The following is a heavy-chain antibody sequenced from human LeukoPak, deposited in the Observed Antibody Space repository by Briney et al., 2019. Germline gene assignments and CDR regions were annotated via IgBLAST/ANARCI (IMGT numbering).Heavy chain of an antibody. V-gene: IGHV4-59*12. CDR2: LYHSGTT. D-gene: IGHD3-22*01. Sequence: SETLSLTCTVSGGSISTYYWSWIRHPPGKGLEWIGCLYHSGTTNYNPSLNSRVTISVDTSKNQFSLNLSSVTAADTAVYYCARAGNSGYWFDYWGQGTVVTVSS. CDR3: ARAGNSGYWFDY. J-gene: IGHJ4*02. CDR1: GGSISTYY.